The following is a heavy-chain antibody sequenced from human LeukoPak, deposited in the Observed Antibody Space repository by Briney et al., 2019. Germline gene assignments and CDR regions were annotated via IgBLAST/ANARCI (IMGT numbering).Heavy chain of an antibody. V-gene: IGHV3-30*04. CDR2: ISYDGSNE. Sequence: PGGSLRLSCAASGFTFSSYVMHWVRQAPGKGLEWVAIISYDGSNEYYADSVKGRFTISRDNAKNSLYLQMNSLRAEDTALYYCAKDRDIAAAGILDYWGQGTLVTVSS. J-gene: IGHJ4*02. CDR3: AKDRDIAAAGILDY. CDR1: GFTFSSYV. D-gene: IGHD6-13*01.